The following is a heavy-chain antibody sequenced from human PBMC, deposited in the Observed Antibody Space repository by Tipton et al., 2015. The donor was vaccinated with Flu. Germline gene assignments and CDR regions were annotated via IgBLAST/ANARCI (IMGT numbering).Heavy chain of an antibody. CDR1: GGSVSSAGSY. D-gene: IGHD2-21*01. J-gene: IGHJ4*02. V-gene: IGHV4-61*08. CDR3: ASERRWGSPFDY. Sequence: TLSLTCTVSGGSVSSAGSYWTWIRQPPGKGLEFIGQIFNSGNTDYNPSLKSRLTISVDTSKNQFSLSLSSVTAADTAVYYCASERRWGSPFDYWGQGTLVTVSS. CDR2: IFNSGNT.